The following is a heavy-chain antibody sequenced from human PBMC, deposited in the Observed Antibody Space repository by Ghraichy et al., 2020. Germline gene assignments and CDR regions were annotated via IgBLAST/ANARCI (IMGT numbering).Heavy chain of an antibody. CDR1: GGSFSGYY. V-gene: IGHV4-34*01. CDR3: ARALGGRWFGELRYYYYGMDV. J-gene: IGHJ6*02. D-gene: IGHD3-10*01. Sequence: SDTLSLTCAVYGGSFSGYYWSWIRQPPGKGLEWIGEINHSGSTNYNPSLKSRVTTSVDTSKNQFSLKLSSVTAADTAVYYCARALGGRWFGELRYYYYGMDVWGQGTTVTVSS. CDR2: INHSGST.